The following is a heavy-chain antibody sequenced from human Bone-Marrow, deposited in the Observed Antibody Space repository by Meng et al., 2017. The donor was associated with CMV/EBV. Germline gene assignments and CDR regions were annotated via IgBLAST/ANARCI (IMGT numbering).Heavy chain of an antibody. V-gene: IGHV3-11*04. Sequence: GESLKISCAASGFTFSDYYMSWIRQAPGKGLEWVSYISSSGSTIYYADSVKGRFTISRDNAKNSLYLQMNSLRAEDTAVYYCARGYYGSGSPSFDDWGQGTLVTVSS. J-gene: IGHJ4*02. CDR3: ARGYYGSGSPSFDD. CDR1: GFTFSDYY. D-gene: IGHD3-10*01. CDR2: ISSSGSTI.